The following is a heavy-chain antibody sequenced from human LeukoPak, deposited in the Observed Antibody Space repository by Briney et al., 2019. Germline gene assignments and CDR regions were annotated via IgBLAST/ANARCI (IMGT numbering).Heavy chain of an antibody. Sequence: ASVKVSCKASGYTFTGYYIHWVRQAPGQGLEWMGRIIPILGIANYAQKFQGRVTITADKSTSTAYMELSSLRSEDTAVYYCARDQIGYCDYWGQGTLVTVSS. CDR3: ARDQIGYCDY. CDR2: IIPILGIA. D-gene: IGHD3-22*01. J-gene: IGHJ4*02. CDR1: GYTFTGYY. V-gene: IGHV1-69*04.